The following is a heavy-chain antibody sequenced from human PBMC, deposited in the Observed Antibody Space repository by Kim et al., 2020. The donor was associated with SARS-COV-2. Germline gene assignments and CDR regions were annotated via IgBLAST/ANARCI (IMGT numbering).Heavy chain of an antibody. V-gene: IGHV4-39*01. J-gene: IGHJ5*02. CDR3: ARHGGDIVVVPPAWFDP. D-gene: IGHD2-2*01. Sequence: LSRRGTISVDTSKNQFSLKLSSVTAADTAVYYCARHGGDIVVVPPAWFDPWGQGTLVTVSS.